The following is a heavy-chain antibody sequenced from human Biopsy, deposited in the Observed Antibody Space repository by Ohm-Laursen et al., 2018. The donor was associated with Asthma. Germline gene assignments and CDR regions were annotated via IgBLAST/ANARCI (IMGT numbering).Heavy chain of an antibody. Sequence: GSLRLSCSASGFAFNNSSMTWVRQAPVKGLEWVSSISASGVRTFYADSVKGRFTVSRDSSRNTLYLQLSTLRVEDTAVYFCAKITTDRQKANNWFDPWGQGTLVTVSS. J-gene: IGHJ5*02. CDR1: GFAFNNSS. D-gene: IGHD3-22*01. CDR3: AKITTDRQKANNWFDP. V-gene: IGHV3-23*01. CDR2: ISASGVRT.